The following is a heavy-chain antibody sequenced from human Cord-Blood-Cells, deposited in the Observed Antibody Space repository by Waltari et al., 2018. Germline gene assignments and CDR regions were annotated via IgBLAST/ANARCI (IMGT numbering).Heavy chain of an antibody. V-gene: IGHV3-23*01. Sequence: EVQLLESGGGLVQPGGSLRLPCAASGFTFSSYAMSGAGQAPGKGLEWVSTISGSGGSTYYADPVKGRSTISRNNSKNTLYLKMNSLRAEDTAVYYCAKGGGRWGQGTLVTVSS. J-gene: IGHJ4*02. D-gene: IGHD3-16*01. CDR1: GFTFSSYA. CDR3: AKGGGR. CDR2: ISGSGGST.